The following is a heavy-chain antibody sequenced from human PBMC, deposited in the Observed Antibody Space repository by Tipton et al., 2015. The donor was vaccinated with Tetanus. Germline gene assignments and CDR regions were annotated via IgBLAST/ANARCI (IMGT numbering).Heavy chain of an antibody. D-gene: IGHD3-22*01. CDR2: IYQTDST. Sequence: TLSLTCAVSGGLITTGGYSWGWIRQTPGQGLEWIGYIYQTDSTYYNPSLRSRLTISISRSKNQFSLKLTSVTAADTAVYYCARGAYSYDSSGYYYLLDPWGQGTLVTVSS. J-gene: IGHJ5*02. V-gene: IGHV4-30-2*01. CDR1: GGLITTGGYS. CDR3: ARGAYSYDSSGYYYLLDP.